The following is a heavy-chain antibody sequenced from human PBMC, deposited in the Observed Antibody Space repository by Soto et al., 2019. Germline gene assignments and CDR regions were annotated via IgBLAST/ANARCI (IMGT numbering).Heavy chain of an antibody. D-gene: IGHD3-16*01. Sequence: VQLWDSGGGLVQPGGSLRLSCAASGFSFSSSAMSWVRQAPGKRLEWVSTFRESGGPTHYADPVKGRFTISRETSNNTLFLQMNSLRAEETAIYYCKKDSNWAIISPIHDFWGQGTLVTVSS. CDR2: FRESGGPT. CDR3: KKDSNWAIISPIHDF. J-gene: IGHJ4*02. CDR1: GFSFSSSA. V-gene: IGHV3-23*01.